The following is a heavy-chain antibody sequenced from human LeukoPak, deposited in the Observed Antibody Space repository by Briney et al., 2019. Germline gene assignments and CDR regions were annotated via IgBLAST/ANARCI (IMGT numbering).Heavy chain of an antibody. CDR1: GSTFTTYT. Sequence: ASVKVSCKPSGSTFTTYTMHWVRQAPGQRLEWMGWINAANGNTQYSQKFQGRVTITRDTSASTAYMELSSLRSEDTAVYYCARGAPIRVAVAATFDPWGQGTLVTVPS. D-gene: IGHD6-19*01. CDR2: INAANGNT. J-gene: IGHJ5*02. CDR3: ARGAPIRVAVAATFDP. V-gene: IGHV1-3*01.